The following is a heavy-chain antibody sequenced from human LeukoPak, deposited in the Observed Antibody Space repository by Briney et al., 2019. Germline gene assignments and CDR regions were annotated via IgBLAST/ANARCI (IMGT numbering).Heavy chain of an antibody. J-gene: IGHJ4*02. CDR2: ISAYNGNT. Sequence: ASVKVSCTASGYTFTSYGISWGRQAPGQGLEWMGWISAYNGNTNYAQKLQGRVTMTTDTSTSTAYMELRSLRSDDTAVYYCARGAYGDYVGNYWGQGTLVTVSS. CDR1: GYTFTSYG. D-gene: IGHD4-17*01. CDR3: ARGAYGDYVGNY. V-gene: IGHV1-18*01.